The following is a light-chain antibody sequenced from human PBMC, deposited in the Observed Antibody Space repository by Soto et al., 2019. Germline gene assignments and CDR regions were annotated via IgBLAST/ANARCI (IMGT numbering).Light chain of an antibody. V-gene: IGKV3-15*01. Sequence: EIVMTQSPATLSVSPGERATLSCRASQSVSSNLAWYQQKPGQAPRLLMYGASTRATGIPARFSGSGTGTEFTLTISSLQSEDFAVYYCQQYNNWFGTFGQGTKVEIK. CDR1: QSVSSN. CDR3: QQYNNWFGT. CDR2: GAS. J-gene: IGKJ1*01.